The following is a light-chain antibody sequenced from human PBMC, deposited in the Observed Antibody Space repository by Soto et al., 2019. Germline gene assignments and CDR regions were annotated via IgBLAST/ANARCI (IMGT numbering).Light chain of an antibody. Sequence: QSVLTQPPSASGTPGQRVTISCSGSSSNIGSNYVYWYQQLPATAPKLLIYRNNQRPSAVPDRFSAAKSGTSASLPISGLRPADEADYYCAAWDDSLSAVVFGGGTKLTVL. J-gene: IGLJ2*01. CDR1: SSNIGSNY. CDR2: RNN. CDR3: AAWDDSLSAVV. V-gene: IGLV1-47*01.